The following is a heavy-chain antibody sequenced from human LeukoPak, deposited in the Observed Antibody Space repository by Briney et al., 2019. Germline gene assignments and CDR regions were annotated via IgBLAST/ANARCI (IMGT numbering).Heavy chain of an antibody. V-gene: IGHV4-39*01. CDR3: ASRQVIVVEDFDY. CDR2: IYYSGST. D-gene: IGHD3-22*01. J-gene: IGHJ4*02. CDR1: GGSISSSSYY. Sequence: PSETLCLTCTVSGGSISSSSYYWGWIRQPPGEGLEWIGSIYYSGSTYYNPSLKSRVTISVDTSKNQFSLKLSSVTAADTAVYYCASRQVIVVEDFDYWGQGTLVTVSS.